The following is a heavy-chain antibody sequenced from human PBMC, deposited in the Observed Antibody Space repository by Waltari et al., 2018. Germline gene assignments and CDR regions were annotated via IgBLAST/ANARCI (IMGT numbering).Heavy chain of an antibody. CDR2: IYYSGST. D-gene: IGHD6-6*01. J-gene: IGHJ6*03. CDR1: GGSISSHY. Sequence: QVQLQESGPGLVKPSETLSLTCTVSGGSISSHYWSWIRQPPGKGLEWIGYIYYSGSTNYNPSLKSRVTISVDTSKNQFSLKLSSVTAADTAVYYCARSNLARYYYYYMDVWGKGTTVTVSS. CDR3: ARSNLARYYYYYMDV. V-gene: IGHV4-59*11.